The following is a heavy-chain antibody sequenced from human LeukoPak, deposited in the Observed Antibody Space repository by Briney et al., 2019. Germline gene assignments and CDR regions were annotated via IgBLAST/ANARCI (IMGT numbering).Heavy chain of an antibody. CDR1: GGSFSGYY. V-gene: IGHV4-34*01. Sequence: SSETLSLTCAVYGGSFSGYYWSWIRQPPGKGLEWIGEINHSGSTNYNPSLKSRVTISVDTSKNQFSLKLSSVTAADTAVYYCARGLLAAAGTSYFDYWGQGTLVTVSS. D-gene: IGHD6-13*01. J-gene: IGHJ4*02. CDR2: INHSGST. CDR3: ARGLLAAAGTSYFDY.